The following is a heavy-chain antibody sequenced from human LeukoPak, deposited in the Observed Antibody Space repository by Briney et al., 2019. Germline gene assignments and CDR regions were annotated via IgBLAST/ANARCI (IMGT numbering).Heavy chain of an antibody. J-gene: IGHJ5*02. CDR1: GFTFSNYG. CDR2: IWYDGSAK. CDR3: ARGQGGSNTRPFDP. D-gene: IGHD2-2*01. V-gene: IGHV3-33*01. Sequence: GGSLRLSCAASGFTFSNYGMHWVRQAPGKGLEWVAVIWYDGSAKYYVDSEKGRFTISRDDSKNTLFLQMNSLRAEDTAMYYCARGQGGSNTRPFDPWGQGTLVIVSS.